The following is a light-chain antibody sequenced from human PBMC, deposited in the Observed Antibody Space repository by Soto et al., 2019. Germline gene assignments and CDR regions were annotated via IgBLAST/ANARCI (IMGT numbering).Light chain of an antibody. J-gene: IGLJ1*01. V-gene: IGLV1-47*01. CDR2: RNN. CDR1: SSNIGSNS. CDR3: ATWDDSLSGFV. Sequence: QSVLTQAPSVSGTPGQRVTISCSGSSSNIGSNSVYWYQHLTGTAPNLLIYRNNQRPSGVPDRISGSKSDTSASLAISGLRSEDEADYYCATWDDSLSGFVFGTGTKVTVL.